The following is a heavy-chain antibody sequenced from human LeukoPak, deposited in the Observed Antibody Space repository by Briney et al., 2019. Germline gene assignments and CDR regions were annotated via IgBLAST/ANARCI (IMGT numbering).Heavy chain of an antibody. D-gene: IGHD3-10*01. CDR1: GGFINSSNYY. Sequence: SETLSLTCTVSGGFINSSNYYWGWIRQSPGKGLEWIGSIYFSGTTYYNPSLRGRVTISVDTSKNQFSLKLSSVTAADTAVYYCARLLQSGSPRLYFDYWGQGTLVTV. V-gene: IGHV4-39*01. CDR2: IYFSGTT. CDR3: ARLLQSGSPRLYFDY. J-gene: IGHJ4*02.